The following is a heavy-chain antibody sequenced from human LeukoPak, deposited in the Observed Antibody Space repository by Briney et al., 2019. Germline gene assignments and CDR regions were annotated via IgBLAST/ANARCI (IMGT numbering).Heavy chain of an antibody. D-gene: IGHD4-23*01. CDR3: AKCLGDGGNYYFDY. V-gene: IGHV3-21*04. CDR2: ISSSSSYI. J-gene: IGHJ4*02. CDR1: GFTFSSYS. Sequence: PGGSLRLSCAASGFTFSSYSMNWVRQAPGKGLEWVSSISSSSSYIYYADSVKGRFTISRDNAKNSLYLQMNSLRAEDTAVYYCAKCLGDGGNYYFDYWGQGTLVTVSS.